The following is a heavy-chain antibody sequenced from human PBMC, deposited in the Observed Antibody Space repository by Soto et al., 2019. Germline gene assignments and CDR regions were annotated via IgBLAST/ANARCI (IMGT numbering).Heavy chain of an antibody. J-gene: IGHJ5*02. CDR2: IYYSGYT. CDR1: GGSISSYY. V-gene: IGHV4-59*12. Sequence: QVQLQESGPGLVKPSETLSLTCTVSGGSISSYYWSWIRQPPGKGLEWIGYIYYSGYTNYNPSLNRRATISVDTHNNQLSLQLSSVTAADTAVYYCARVLFGSGHWFDPWRQGTLVTVSS. CDR3: ARVLFGSGHWFDP. D-gene: IGHD3-3*01.